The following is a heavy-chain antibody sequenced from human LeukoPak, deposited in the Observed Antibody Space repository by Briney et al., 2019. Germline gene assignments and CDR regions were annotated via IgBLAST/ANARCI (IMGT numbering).Heavy chain of an antibody. CDR1: GFTFSSYS. Sequence: SGGSLRLSCAASGFTFSSYSMNWVRQAPGKGLEWVSYISSSSSTIYYADSVKGRFTISRDNAKNSLYLQMNSLRAEDTAVYYCARDYDFWSGLGGYWGQGTLVTVSS. CDR2: ISSSSSTI. D-gene: IGHD3-3*01. V-gene: IGHV3-48*01. CDR3: ARDYDFWSGLGGY. J-gene: IGHJ4*02.